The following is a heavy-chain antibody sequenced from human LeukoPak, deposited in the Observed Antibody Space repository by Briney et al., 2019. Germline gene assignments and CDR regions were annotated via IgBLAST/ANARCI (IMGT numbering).Heavy chain of an antibody. CDR3: ARVTNYYDSSGYYLWWFDY. CDR2: INHSGST. D-gene: IGHD3-22*01. V-gene: IGHV4-34*01. J-gene: IGHJ4*02. Sequence: SETLSLTCAVYGGSFSGYYWSWIRQPPGKGLEWIGEINHSGSTNYNPSLKSRVTISVDTSKNQFSLKLSSVTAADTAVYYCARVTNYYDSSGYYLWWFDYWGQGTLVTVSS. CDR1: GGSFSGYY.